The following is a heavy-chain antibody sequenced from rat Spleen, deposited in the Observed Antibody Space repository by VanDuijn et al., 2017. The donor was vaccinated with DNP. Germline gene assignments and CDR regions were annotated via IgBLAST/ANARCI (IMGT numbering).Heavy chain of an antibody. CDR2: IVYDGSST. CDR3: ATRGNYGGYDV. CDR1: GFTFSDYS. J-gene: IGHJ3*01. D-gene: IGHD1-11*01. Sequence: EVQLVESGGGLVQPGRSVKLSCAASGFTFSDYSMAWVRQAPKEGLEWVATIVYDGSSTFYGDSVTGRFTISRDNAKTTLYLQMDSLRSEDTATYYCATRGNYGGYDVWGQGTLVTVSS. V-gene: IGHV5S10*01.